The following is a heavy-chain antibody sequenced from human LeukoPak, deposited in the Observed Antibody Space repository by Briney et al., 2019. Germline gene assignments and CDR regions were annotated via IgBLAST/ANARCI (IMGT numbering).Heavy chain of an antibody. CDR1: GFTFSSFA. D-gene: IGHD5-12*01. CDR3: ARDSPLVATIQPIFDY. CDR2: ISGSGGGT. V-gene: IGHV3-23*01. Sequence: GGSLRLSCAASGFTFSSFAMSWVRQAPGKGLEWVSTISGSGGGTWYADSVKGRFTISRDNSKNTLYLQMNGLRAEDTAVYYCARDSPLVATIQPIFDYWGQGTLVTVSS. J-gene: IGHJ4*02.